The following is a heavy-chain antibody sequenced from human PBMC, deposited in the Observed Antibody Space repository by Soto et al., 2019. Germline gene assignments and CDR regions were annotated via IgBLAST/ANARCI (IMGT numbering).Heavy chain of an antibody. Sequence: EVQLAESGGGLVQPGGSLRLSCAASGFTVSDNYMSWVRQAPGKGLEWVSVIYGGGTTDYADSAKGRFTISIDSSMNTLHLQMNSLRVEDSAVYYCAALSNSARYIDFWGQGSLVTVSS. D-gene: IGHD1-26*01. CDR1: GFTVSDNY. J-gene: IGHJ4*02. CDR2: IYGGGTT. V-gene: IGHV3-66*01. CDR3: AALSNSARYIDF.